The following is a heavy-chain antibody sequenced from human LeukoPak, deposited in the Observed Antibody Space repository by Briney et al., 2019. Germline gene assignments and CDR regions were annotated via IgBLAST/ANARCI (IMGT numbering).Heavy chain of an antibody. CDR3: ARHFVPVLRDFDWLGGNDY. CDR1: GGSISSSSYY. V-gene: IGHV4-39*01. CDR2: IYYSGST. J-gene: IGHJ4*02. Sequence: SETLSLTCTVSGGSISSSSYYWGWIRQPPGKGLEWIGSIYYSGSTYYNPSLKSRVTISVDTSKNQFSLKLSSVTAADTAVYYCARHFVPVLRDFDWLGGNDYWGQGTLVTVSS. D-gene: IGHD3-9*01.